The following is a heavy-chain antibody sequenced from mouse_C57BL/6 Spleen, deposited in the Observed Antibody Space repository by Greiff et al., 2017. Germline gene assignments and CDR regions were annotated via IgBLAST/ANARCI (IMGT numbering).Heavy chain of an antibody. CDR1: GFTFSDYY. J-gene: IGHJ3*01. CDR2: INYDGSST. V-gene: IGHV5-16*01. D-gene: IGHD2-4*01. CDR3: ARGHYDYDGFAY. Sequence: EVHLVESEGGLVQPGSSMKLSCTASGFTFSDYYMAWVRQVPEKGLEWVANINYDGSSTYYLDSLKSRFIISRDNAKNILYLQMSSLKSEDTATYYCARGHYDYDGFAYWGQGTLVTVSA.